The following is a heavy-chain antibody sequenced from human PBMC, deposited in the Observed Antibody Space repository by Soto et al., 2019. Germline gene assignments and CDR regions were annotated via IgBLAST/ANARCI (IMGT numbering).Heavy chain of an antibody. CDR2: IYYSGST. CDR3: ARGQLHHYYFYGMDV. J-gene: IGHJ6*02. D-gene: IGHD1-7*01. V-gene: IGHV4-59*01. Sequence: SETLSLTCTVSGGSISSYYWSWIRQPPGKGLEWIGYIYYSGSTNYNPSLKSRVTISVDTSKNQFSLKLSSVTAADTAVYYCARGQLHHYYFYGMDVWGQGTTVTVSS. CDR1: GGSISSYY.